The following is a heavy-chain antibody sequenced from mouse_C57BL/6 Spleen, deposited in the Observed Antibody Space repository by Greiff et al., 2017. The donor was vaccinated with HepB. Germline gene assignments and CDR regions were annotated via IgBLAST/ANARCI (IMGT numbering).Heavy chain of an antibody. CDR1: GYTFTSYG. Sequence: VQGVESGAELARPGASVKLSCKASGYTFTSYGISWVKQRTGQGLEWIGEIYPRSGNTYYNEKFKGKATLTADKSSSTAYMELRSLTSEDSAVYFCAFTTVVAPDWYFDVWGTGTTVTVSS. V-gene: IGHV1-81*01. CDR2: IYPRSGNT. D-gene: IGHD1-1*01. J-gene: IGHJ1*03. CDR3: AFTTVVAPDWYFDV.